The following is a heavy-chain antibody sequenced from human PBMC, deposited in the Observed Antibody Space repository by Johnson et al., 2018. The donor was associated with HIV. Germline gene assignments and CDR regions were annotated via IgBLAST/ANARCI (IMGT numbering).Heavy chain of an antibody. CDR1: GFTFSSYA. V-gene: IGHV3-23*04. CDR2: ISGSGGST. Sequence: VQLVESGGGLVQPGGSLRLSCAASGFTFSSYAMSWVRQAPGKGLEWVSAISGSGGSTYYADSVKGRFTISRDNSKNTRYLQMNSLRAEDTAVYYCAKEKGSSSWYLGGFDIWGQGTMVTVSS. D-gene: IGHD6-13*01. CDR3: AKEKGSSSWYLGGFDI. J-gene: IGHJ3*02.